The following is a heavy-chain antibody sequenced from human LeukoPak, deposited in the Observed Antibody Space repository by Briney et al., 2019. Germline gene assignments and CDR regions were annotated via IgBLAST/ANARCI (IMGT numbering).Heavy chain of an antibody. J-gene: IGHJ4*02. CDR1: GFTFSSYG. D-gene: IGHD3-3*01. Sequence: GSLRLSGAASGFTFSSYGMSWVRQAPGKGLEWVSAISGSGGSTYYADSVKGRFTISRDNAKNTLFLQMNSLRDDGTAVYYCVRDGVGSTPFDFWGQGTLVTVSS. CDR3: VRDGVGSTPFDF. CDR2: ISGSGGST. V-gene: IGHV3-23*01.